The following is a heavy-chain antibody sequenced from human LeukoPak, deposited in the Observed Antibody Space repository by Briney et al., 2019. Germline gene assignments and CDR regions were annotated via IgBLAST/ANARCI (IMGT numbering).Heavy chain of an antibody. D-gene: IGHD2-15*01. CDR1: GGSISTYY. Sequence: SETLSLTCTVSGGSISTYYWSWIRQPPGKGLECIAYIYYSGSTNYNPSLKSRVTISEDTSKNQFSLKLSSVTAADTAVYYCARTEIAATLYFDYWGQGTLVTVSS. J-gene: IGHJ4*02. CDR3: ARTEIAATLYFDY. CDR2: IYYSGST. V-gene: IGHV4-59*01.